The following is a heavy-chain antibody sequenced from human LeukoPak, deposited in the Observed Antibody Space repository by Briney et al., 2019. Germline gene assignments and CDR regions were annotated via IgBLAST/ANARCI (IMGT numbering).Heavy chain of an antibody. J-gene: IGHJ5*02. CDR3: AREKGNWYVAEVGSNNLFDP. V-gene: IGHV3-7*01. CDR1: GFTFSSYW. D-gene: IGHD1-1*01. CDR2: IKQDGSEK. Sequence: GGSLRLSCAASGFTFSSYWMSWVRQAPGKGLEWVANIKQDGSEKYYVDSVKGRFTISRDNAKNSLYLQMNSLRAEDTAVYYCAREKGNWYVAEVGSNNLFDPWGQGTLVTVSS.